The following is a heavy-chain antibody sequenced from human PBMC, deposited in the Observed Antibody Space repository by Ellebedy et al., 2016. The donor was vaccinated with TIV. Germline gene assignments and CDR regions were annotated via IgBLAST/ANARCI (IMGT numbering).Heavy chain of an antibody. D-gene: IGHD5-18*01. V-gene: IGHV5-51*01. CDR2: IYPGDSDS. J-gene: IGHJ4*02. CDR1: GYSFTNYW. Sequence: GESLKISCKGSGYSFTNYWIGWVRQMPGKGLEWVGIIYPGDSDSRYSPPFQGQVTISVDKSISTAYLQWKSLKASDTAMYYCARHSGDRYGYIDFWGQGTLVTVSS. CDR3: ARHSGDRYGYIDF.